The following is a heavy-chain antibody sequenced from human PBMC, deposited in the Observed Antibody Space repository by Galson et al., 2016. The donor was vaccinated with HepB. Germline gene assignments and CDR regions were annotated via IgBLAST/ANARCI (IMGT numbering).Heavy chain of an antibody. J-gene: IGHJ3*02. CDR1: GGSISDYNW. V-gene: IGHV4-4*02. Sequence: ETLSLTCAVFGGSISDYNWWSWVRQPPGKGLEWIGEIYHTGSTNYNPSLKSRVAISLDKSKNQFSLTLTSVTAADTAIYYCVRDLRQFFDFSPAFDIWGQGTMVIVSS. CDR3: VRDLRQFFDFSPAFDI. D-gene: IGHD3-3*01. CDR2: IYHTGST.